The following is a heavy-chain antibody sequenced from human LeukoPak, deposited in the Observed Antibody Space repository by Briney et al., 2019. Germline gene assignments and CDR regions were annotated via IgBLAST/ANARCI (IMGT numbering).Heavy chain of an antibody. J-gene: IGHJ4*02. CDR2: ISSSSSYI. CDR1: GFTFSSYS. Sequence: GGSLRLSCAASGFTFSSYSMNWVRQAPGKGLEWVSSISSSSSYICYADSVKGRFTISRDNAKNSLYLQMNSLRAEDTAVYYCAREVTTVVTRFFDYWGQGTLVTVSS. D-gene: IGHD4-23*01. V-gene: IGHV3-21*01. CDR3: AREVTTVVTRFFDY.